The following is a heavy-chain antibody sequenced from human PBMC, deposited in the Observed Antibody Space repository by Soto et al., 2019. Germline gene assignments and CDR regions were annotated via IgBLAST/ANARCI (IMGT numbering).Heavy chain of an antibody. Sequence: EVQVLEPGGDLVQPGGSLRLSCAASGFTFTNYAMTWVRQAPGKGLEWVSDISGSGDRTYYADSVKGRSTVSRDNSKTRLYLQMNRLRAEETAISYCAKQRRAQMVATITALSHWGQGTLGTVAS. J-gene: IGHJ4*02. CDR1: GFTFTNYA. CDR3: AKQRRAQMVATITALSH. V-gene: IGHV3-23*01. CDR2: ISGSGDRT. D-gene: IGHD5-12*01.